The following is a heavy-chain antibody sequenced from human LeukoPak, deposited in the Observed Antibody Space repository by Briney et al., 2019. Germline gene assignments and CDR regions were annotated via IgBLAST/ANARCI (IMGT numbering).Heavy chain of an antibody. Sequence: PGGSLRLSCAASGFTFSSYEMNWVRQAPGKGLEWVSYISSSGSTIYYADSVKGRFTISRDNAKNSLYLQMNSLRAEDTAVYYCASEGEYSGYDYYYYSGMDVWGKGTTVTVSS. J-gene: IGHJ6*04. CDR3: ASEGEYSGYDYYYYSGMDV. CDR1: GFTFSSYE. V-gene: IGHV3-48*03. D-gene: IGHD5-12*01. CDR2: ISSSGSTI.